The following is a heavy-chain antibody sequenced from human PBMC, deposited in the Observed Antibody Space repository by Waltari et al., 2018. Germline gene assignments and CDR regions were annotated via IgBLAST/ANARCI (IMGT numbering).Heavy chain of an antibody. CDR2: ISGSSDVI. V-gene: IGHV3-48*04. Sequence: EVQLVESGGDLVQPGGSLRLTCAASGFTFSVYAMNWVRQAPGKGLEWVSYISGSSDVIYIADSVKGRFSISRDNAKNSLYLQMNSLRAEDTAVYYCGAGRDGYNQPFDYWGQGTLVTVSS. CDR1: GFTFSVYA. J-gene: IGHJ4*02. D-gene: IGHD5-12*01. CDR3: GAGRDGYNQPFDY.